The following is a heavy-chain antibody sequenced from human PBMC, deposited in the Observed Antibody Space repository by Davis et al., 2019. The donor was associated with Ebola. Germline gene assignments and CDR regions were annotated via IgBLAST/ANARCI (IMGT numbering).Heavy chain of an antibody. J-gene: IGHJ4*02. CDR2: IQSKTDGGTT. Sequence: PGGSLRFSCAASGFTFSNAWMSWVRRAPGKGLEWVGRIQSKTDGGTTDYAAPVKGRITISRDDSKNTLYLQMNSLKSEDTAVYYCTTDGRYCSTSSCYNFDYWGQGTLVTVSS. CDR3: TTDGRYCSTSSCYNFDY. D-gene: IGHD2-2*02. CDR1: GFTFSNAW. V-gene: IGHV3-15*01.